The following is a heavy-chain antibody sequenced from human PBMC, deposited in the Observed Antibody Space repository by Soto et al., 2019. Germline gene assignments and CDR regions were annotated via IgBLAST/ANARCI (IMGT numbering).Heavy chain of an antibody. V-gene: IGHV3-9*01. D-gene: IGHD2-2*01. CDR3: VRGVPYQLLSYMDV. CDR1: GFTFDDYA. CDR2: ISWNSGTM. Sequence: GGSLRLSCEASGFTFDDYAMHWVRQAPGKGLEWVSGISWNSGTMGYADSVKGRFTISRDNAKNSLYLQMNSLRAEDTALYYCVRGVPYQLLSYMDVWGKGTTVTVSS. J-gene: IGHJ6*03.